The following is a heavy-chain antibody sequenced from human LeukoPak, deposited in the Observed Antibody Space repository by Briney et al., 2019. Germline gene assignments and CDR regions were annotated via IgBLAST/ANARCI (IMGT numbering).Heavy chain of an antibody. Sequence: ASVKVSCKAFGYTFTSNYMHWVRQAPGQGLEWMGWINPNSGGTNYAQKFQGRVTMTRDTSISTAYMELSRLRSDDTAVYYCASDSGSYGEYNWFDPWGQGTLVTVSS. J-gene: IGHJ5*02. V-gene: IGHV1-2*02. CDR3: ASDSGSYGEYNWFDP. D-gene: IGHD1-26*01. CDR1: GYTFTSNY. CDR2: INPNSGGT.